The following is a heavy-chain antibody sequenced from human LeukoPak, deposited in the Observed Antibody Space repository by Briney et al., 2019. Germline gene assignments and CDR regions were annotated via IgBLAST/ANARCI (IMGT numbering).Heavy chain of an antibody. CDR3: ARDRGYDFWSGYLNY. J-gene: IGHJ4*02. Sequence: SVTVSCKASGGTFSSYAISWVRQAPGQGLEWMGGIIPIFGTANYAQKFQGRVTITTDESTSTAYMELSSLRSEDTAVYYCARDRGYDFWSGYLNYWGQGTLVTVSS. CDR2: IIPIFGTA. V-gene: IGHV1-69*05. D-gene: IGHD3-3*01. CDR1: GGTFSSYA.